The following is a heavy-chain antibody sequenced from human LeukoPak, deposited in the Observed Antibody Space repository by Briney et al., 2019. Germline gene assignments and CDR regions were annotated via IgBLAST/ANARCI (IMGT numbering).Heavy chain of an antibody. J-gene: IGHJ5*02. CDR1: GYSISSGYY. D-gene: IGHD2-15*01. CDR2: INHSGST. Sequence: SETLSLTCTVSGYSISSGYYWGWIRQPPGKGLEWIGEINHSGSTYYNPSLKSRVTISVDTSKNQFSLKLSSVTAADTAVYYCARETRSGGSLLRGNWFDPWGQGTLVTVSS. CDR3: ARETRSGGSLLRGNWFDP. V-gene: IGHV4-38-2*02.